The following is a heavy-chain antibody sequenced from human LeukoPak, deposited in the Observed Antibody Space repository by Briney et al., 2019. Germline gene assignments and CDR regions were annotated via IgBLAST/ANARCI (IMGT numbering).Heavy chain of an antibody. D-gene: IGHD1-26*01. J-gene: IGHJ4*02. CDR1: GFTFSSYS. CDR3: ARDQIVEGTAILGY. V-gene: IGHV3-21*01. CDR2: ISSSSTHL. Sequence: GGSLRLSCAASGFTFSSYSMNWVRQAPGKGLEWVSSISSSSTHLYHADSVKGRFAISRDNAKNSLYLQMNSLRAEDTAVYYCARDQIVEGTAILGYWGQGTLVTVSS.